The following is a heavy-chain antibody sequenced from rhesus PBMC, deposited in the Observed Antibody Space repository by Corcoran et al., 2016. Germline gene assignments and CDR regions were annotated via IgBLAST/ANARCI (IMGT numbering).Heavy chain of an antibody. Sequence: QLQLQESGPGLVKPSEPLSVPCAFSGGSISSSYWSWLRPAPGKGLEWIGYIYGSGSSTNYNPSLKSRVTLSVDTSKNQFSLKLSAVTAADTAVYYCVRSSGYYIGGYWGQGVLVTVSS. CDR2: IYGSGSST. CDR1: GGSISSSY. J-gene: IGHJ4*01. V-gene: IGHV4-169*01. D-gene: IGHD3-28*01. CDR3: VRSSGYYIGGY.